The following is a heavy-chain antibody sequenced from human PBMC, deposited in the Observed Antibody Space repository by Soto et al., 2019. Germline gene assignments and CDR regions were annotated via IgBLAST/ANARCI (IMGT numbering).Heavy chain of an antibody. Sequence: SVKVSCKASGGTFSSYAISWVRQAPGQGLEWMGGIIPIFGTANYAQKFQGRVTITADESTSTAYMELSSLRSEDTAVYYCARGGGGNYDILTGYYPNWFDPWG. J-gene: IGHJ5*02. CDR2: IIPIFGTA. CDR1: GGTFSSYA. CDR3: ARGGGGNYDILTGYYPNWFDP. V-gene: IGHV1-69*13. D-gene: IGHD3-9*01.